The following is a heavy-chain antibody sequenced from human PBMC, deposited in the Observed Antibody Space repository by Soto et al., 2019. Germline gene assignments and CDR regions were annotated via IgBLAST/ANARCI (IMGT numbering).Heavy chain of an antibody. J-gene: IGHJ4*02. Sequence: ASVKVSCKASGHTFTGYYMHWVRQAPGQGLEWMGWINPNSGGTNYAQKFQGWVTMTRDTSISTAYMELSRLRSDDTAVYYCARGIMITFGGGYFDYWGQGTLVTVSS. CDR2: INPNSGGT. CDR1: GHTFTGYY. V-gene: IGHV1-2*04. CDR3: ARGIMITFGGGYFDY. D-gene: IGHD3-16*01.